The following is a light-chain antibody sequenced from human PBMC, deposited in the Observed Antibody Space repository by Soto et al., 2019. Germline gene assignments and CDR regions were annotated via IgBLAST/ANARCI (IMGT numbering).Light chain of an antibody. J-gene: IGKJ3*01. CDR3: QQYNNWPFT. CDR1: QGIGST. V-gene: IGKV3-15*01. Sequence: EIVMTQSPATLSVSPGXGATLSCRASQGIGSTLAWYQHKPGQTPRLLIYDASTRATGVPARFSGSGSGTEFTLTASSLQPEDFAVYYCQQYNNWPFTFGPGTKVEIK. CDR2: DAS.